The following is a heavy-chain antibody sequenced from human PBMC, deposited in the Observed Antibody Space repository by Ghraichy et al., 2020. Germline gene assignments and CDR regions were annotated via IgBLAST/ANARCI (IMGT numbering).Heavy chain of an antibody. D-gene: IGHD2-15*01. CDR3: ARGPSQYCSGGNCYLGWFDP. CDR1: GDSISSNY. V-gene: IGHV4-59*01. J-gene: IGHJ5*02. Sequence: SETLSLTCTVSGDSISSNYWSWIRQPPGKELEWIGYIYNSGRTSYNPSLKSRVTISLDTSKNQFSLKLNSATAAATAVYYCARGPSQYCSGGNCYLGWFDPWGQGTLVTVSS. CDR2: IYNSGRT.